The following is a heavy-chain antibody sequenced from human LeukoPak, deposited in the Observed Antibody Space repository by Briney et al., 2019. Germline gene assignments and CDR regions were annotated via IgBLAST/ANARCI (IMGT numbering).Heavy chain of an antibody. CDR3: ARGDYSNLNFDY. J-gene: IGHJ4*02. D-gene: IGHD4-11*01. Sequence: PSETLSLTCTVSGGSISSYYWSWIRQPPGKGLEWIGYIYHSGSTYYNPSLKSRVTISVDTSKNQFSLKLSSVTAADTAVYYCARGDYSNLNFDYWGQGTLVTVSS. CDR1: GGSISSYY. CDR2: IYHSGST. V-gene: IGHV4-59*12.